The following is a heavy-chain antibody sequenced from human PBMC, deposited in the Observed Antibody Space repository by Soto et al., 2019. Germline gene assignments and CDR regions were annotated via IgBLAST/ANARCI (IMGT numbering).Heavy chain of an antibody. CDR1: GGTFSSYA. CDR3: ARAGYCGGDCYPRKNWFDP. CDR2: IIPIFGTA. V-gene: IGHV1-69*13. D-gene: IGHD2-21*02. J-gene: IGHJ5*02. Sequence: SVKVSCKASGGTFSSYAISWVRQAPGQGLEWMGGIIPIFGTANYAQKFQGRVTITADESTSTAYMELSSLRSEDTAVYYCARAGYCGGDCYPRKNWFDPWGQGTLVTVSS.